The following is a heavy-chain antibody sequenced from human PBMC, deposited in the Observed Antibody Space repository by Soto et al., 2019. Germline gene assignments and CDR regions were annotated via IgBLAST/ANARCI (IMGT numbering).Heavy chain of an antibody. CDR3: ARRWPYNWNHKYYYYYYYMDV. CDR1: SGSISSSNW. J-gene: IGHJ6*03. D-gene: IGHD1-20*01. Sequence: QVQLQESGPGLVKPSGTLSLTCAVSSGSISSSNWWSWVRQPPGKGLEWIGEIYHSGSTNYNPSRKSRVTIAVDKSKNQFSLKLSSVTAADTAVYYCARRWPYNWNHKYYYYYYYMDVWGKGTTVTVSS. V-gene: IGHV4-4*02. CDR2: IYHSGST.